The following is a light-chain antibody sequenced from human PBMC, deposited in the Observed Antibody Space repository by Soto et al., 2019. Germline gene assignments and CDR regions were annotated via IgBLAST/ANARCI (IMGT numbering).Light chain of an antibody. CDR3: RSYKTSSTVVV. V-gene: IGLV2-14*01. CDR1: SSDIGGYNY. J-gene: IGLJ2*01. CDR2: GVS. Sequence: QSALTQPASVSGSPGQSITISCTGTSSDIGGYNYVSWYQQYPGKAPKLMIFGVSDRPSGVSNRFSGSKSGTTASLTISGLQAEEEADYYCRSYKTSSTVVVFGGGTKVTVL.